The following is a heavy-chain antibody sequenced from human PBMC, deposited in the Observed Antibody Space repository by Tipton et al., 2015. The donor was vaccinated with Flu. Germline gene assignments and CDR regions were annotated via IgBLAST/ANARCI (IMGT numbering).Heavy chain of an antibody. D-gene: IGHD3-16*02. J-gene: IGHJ3*02. CDR2: IYYSGST. CDR3: ARTFPPTYYDYVWGSYRYTRDAFDI. V-gene: IGHV4-39*07. CDR1: GGSISSSSYY. Sequence: TLSLTCTVSGGSISSSSYYWGWIRQPPGKGLEWIGCIYYSGSTYYNPSLKSRVTISVDTSKNQFSLKLSSVTAADTAVYYCARTFPPTYYDYVWGSYRYTRDAFDIWGPGTMVTVSS.